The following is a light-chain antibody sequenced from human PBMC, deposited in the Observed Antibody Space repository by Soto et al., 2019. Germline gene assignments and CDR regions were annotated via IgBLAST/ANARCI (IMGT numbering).Light chain of an antibody. Sequence: QSALTQPASVSGSPGQSITISCTGTSGDIGSYNRVSWYQQHPGKAPKLIIYEVSKRPSGVPDRFSGSKSGNTASLTVSGLQAEDEADYYCSSYAGSNNLKVFGGGTKLTVL. CDR3: SSYAGSNNLKV. CDR2: EVS. CDR1: SGDIGSYNR. V-gene: IGLV2-8*01. J-gene: IGLJ2*01.